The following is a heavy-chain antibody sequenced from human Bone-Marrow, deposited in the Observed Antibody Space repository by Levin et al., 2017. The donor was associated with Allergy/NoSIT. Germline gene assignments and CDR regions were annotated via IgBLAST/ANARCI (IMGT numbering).Heavy chain of an antibody. CDR2: INQDGSET. CDR1: GFTVRSYW. J-gene: IGHJ5*02. Sequence: GGSLRLSCAASGFTVRSYWMTWVRQAPGKGLEWLAIINQDGSETYYVDSVTGRFTISRDNAKNSLYLQMNSLRAEDTAVYYCARRSYNAFNPWGQGTLVTVSS. D-gene: IGHD5-24*01. V-gene: IGHV3-7*01. CDR3: ARRSYNAFNP.